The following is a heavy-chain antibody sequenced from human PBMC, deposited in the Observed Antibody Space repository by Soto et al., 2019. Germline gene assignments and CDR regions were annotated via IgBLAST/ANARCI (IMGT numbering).Heavy chain of an antibody. CDR1: GYPFTSYG. V-gene: IGHV1-18*04. Sequence: ASVKVSCKASGYPFTSYGISWVRQAPGQGLEWMGWISAYNGNTNYAQKLQGRVTMTTDTSTSTAYMELRSLRSDDTAVYFCARVGYDFWSGYSNWFDPWGQGTLVTVSS. CDR2: ISAYNGNT. J-gene: IGHJ5*02. D-gene: IGHD3-3*01. CDR3: ARVGYDFWSGYSNWFDP.